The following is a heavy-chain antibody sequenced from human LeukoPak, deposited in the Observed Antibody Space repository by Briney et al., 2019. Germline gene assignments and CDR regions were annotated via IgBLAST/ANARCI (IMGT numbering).Heavy chain of an antibody. Sequence: ASAKVSCKASGYTFTGYYMHWVRQAPGQGLEWMGWINPNSGGTNYAQRFQGRVTMTRDTSISTAYMELSRLRSDDTAVYYCARDPKLTGDAFDIWGQGTMVTVSS. D-gene: IGHD7-27*01. V-gene: IGHV1-2*02. CDR1: GYTFTGYY. CDR2: INPNSGGT. J-gene: IGHJ3*02. CDR3: ARDPKLTGDAFDI.